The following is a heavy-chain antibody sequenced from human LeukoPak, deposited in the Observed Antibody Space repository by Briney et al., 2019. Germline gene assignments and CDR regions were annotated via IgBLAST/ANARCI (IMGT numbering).Heavy chain of an antibody. D-gene: IGHD2-2*01. Sequence: PGGSLRLSCAASGFTFSSYSMNWVRQAPGKGLEWVSSISSSSSYIYYADSVKGRFTISRDNAKNSLYLQMNSLRAEDTAVCYCARDEGVVVPAASLAFDIWGQGTMVTVSS. J-gene: IGHJ3*02. V-gene: IGHV3-21*01. CDR2: ISSSSSYI. CDR1: GFTFSSYS. CDR3: ARDEGVVVPAASLAFDI.